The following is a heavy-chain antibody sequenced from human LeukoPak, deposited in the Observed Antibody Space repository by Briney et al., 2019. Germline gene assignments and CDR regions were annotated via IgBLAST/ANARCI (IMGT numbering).Heavy chain of an antibody. CDR1: GXTFTGYY. D-gene: IGHD2-2*01. Sequence: ASXXVSCKASGXTFTGYYMHWVRQGPGXXXXXXGWXNXXSGGTNYAQKFQGRVTMTRDTSISTAYMELSRLRSDETAVYYCARVYCSSTSCSPRDYYSGMDVWGQGTTVTVSS. V-gene: IGHV1-2*02. CDR3: ARVYCSSTSCSPRDYYSGMDV. CDR2: XNXXSGGT. J-gene: IGHJ6*02.